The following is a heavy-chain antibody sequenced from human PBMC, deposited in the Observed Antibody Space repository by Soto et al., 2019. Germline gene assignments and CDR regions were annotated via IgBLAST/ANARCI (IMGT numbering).Heavy chain of an antibody. CDR3: ARDKVVAFEDYYYYGMDV. J-gene: IGHJ6*02. D-gene: IGHD2-15*01. V-gene: IGHV1-18*01. Sequence: GASVKVSCKASGYTFTSYGISWVREAPGQGLEWMGWISAYNGNTNYAQKLQGRVTMTTDTSTSTAYMELRSLRSDDTAVYYCARDKVVAFEDYYYYGMDVWGQGTTVTVSS. CDR1: GYTFTSYG. CDR2: ISAYNGNT.